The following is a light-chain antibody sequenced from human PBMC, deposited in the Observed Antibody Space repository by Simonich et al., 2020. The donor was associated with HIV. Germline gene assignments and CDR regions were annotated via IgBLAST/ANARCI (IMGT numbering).Light chain of an antibody. CDR3: QQYDDWLLLT. V-gene: IGKV3-15*01. CDR2: GAS. CDR1: QFISNN. J-gene: IGKJ4*01. Sequence: EIVMTQSPATLSVSPGERATLSCTANQFISNNLAWYKQKPGQAPRLLIFGASIRATGIPARFSGSGSGTEFTLTITSMQSEDFAIYYCQQYDDWLLLTFGGGTKVEI.